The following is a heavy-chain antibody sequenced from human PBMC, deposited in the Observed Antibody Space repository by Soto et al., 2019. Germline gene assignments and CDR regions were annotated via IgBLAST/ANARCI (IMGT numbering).Heavy chain of an antibody. CDR2: IYYSGST. CDR3: MLGSGWKDFDY. CDR1: GGSITSSSYY. J-gene: IGHJ4*02. D-gene: IGHD3-22*01. Sequence: PSETLSLTCTVSGGSITSSSYYWGWIRQPPGKGLEWIGSIYYSGSTYYNPSLKSRVTISVDTSKNQFSLKLSSATAADTAVYYCMLGSGWKDFDYWGQGTLVTVS. V-gene: IGHV4-39*01.